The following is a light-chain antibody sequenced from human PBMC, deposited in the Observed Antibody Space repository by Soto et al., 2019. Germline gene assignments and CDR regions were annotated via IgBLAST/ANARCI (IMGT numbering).Light chain of an antibody. CDR1: QSVSSN. J-gene: IGKJ5*01. CDR3: QQYNAWPPLT. Sequence: ILVRHSPGTKSGSRGERATRSCRASQSVSSNLAWYQQKPGQAPRLLIYGASTRATGIPGRFSGSGFGTEFTLTISGLQPEDFAVYYCQQYNAWPPLTFGQGTRLEIK. V-gene: IGKV3-15*01. CDR2: GAS.